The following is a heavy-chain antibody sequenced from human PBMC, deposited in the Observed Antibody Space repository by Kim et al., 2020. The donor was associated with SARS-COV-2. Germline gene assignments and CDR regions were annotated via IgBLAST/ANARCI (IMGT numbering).Heavy chain of an antibody. D-gene: IGHD6-19*01. V-gene: IGHV3-21*01. Sequence: GGSLRLSCAASGFTFSSYSMNWVRQAPGKGLEWVSSISSSSSYIYYADSVKGRLTISRDNAKNSLYLQMNSLRAEDTAVYYCARSRYSSGWMAGWERRAPWGYYYYGMDVWGQGTTVTVSS. J-gene: IGHJ6*02. CDR1: GFTFSSYS. CDR3: ARSRYSSGWMAGWERRAPWGYYYYGMDV. CDR2: ISSSSSYI.